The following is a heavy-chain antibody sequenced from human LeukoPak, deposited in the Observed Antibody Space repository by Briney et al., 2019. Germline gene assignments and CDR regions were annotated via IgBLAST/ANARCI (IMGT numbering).Heavy chain of an antibody. CDR1: GGTFSSYA. CDR3: ARDLEIVLMVYAMDYYYYGMDV. J-gene: IGHJ6*02. Sequence: ASVKVSCKASGGTFSSYAISWVRQAPGQGLEWMGWISAYNGNTNYAQKLQGRVTMTTDTSTSTAYMELRSLRSDDTAVYYCARDLEIVLMVYAMDYYYYGMDVWGQGTTVTVSS. D-gene: IGHD2-8*01. CDR2: ISAYNGNT. V-gene: IGHV1-18*01.